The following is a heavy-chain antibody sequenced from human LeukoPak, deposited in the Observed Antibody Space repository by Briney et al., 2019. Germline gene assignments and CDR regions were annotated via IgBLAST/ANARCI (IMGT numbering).Heavy chain of an antibody. D-gene: IGHD1-26*01. V-gene: IGHV3-53*01. CDR3: ARESSGSYSGAFDI. J-gene: IGHJ3*02. Sequence: PGGSLRLSCAASGFTVSSNYMSWVRQAPGKGLEWVSVIYSGGSTYYADSVKGRFTISRDNSKNTLYLQMNSLGAEDTAVYYCARESSGSYSGAFDIWGQGTMVTVSS. CDR1: GFTVSSNY. CDR2: IYSGGST.